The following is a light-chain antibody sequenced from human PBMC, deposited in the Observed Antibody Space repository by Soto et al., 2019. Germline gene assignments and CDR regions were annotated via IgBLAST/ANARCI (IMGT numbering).Light chain of an antibody. V-gene: IGLV2-14*01. CDR2: DVS. CDR1: SSDVGGYNY. CDR3: SSSTSSSTLLV. J-gene: IGLJ1*01. Sequence: QSALTQPASVSGSPGQSITISCTGTSSDVGGYNYVSWYQQHPGKAPKLMIYDVSNRPSGVSNRFSGSKSGNTASLTISGLQAEDESDYYCSSSTSSSTLLVFGTGTKLTVL.